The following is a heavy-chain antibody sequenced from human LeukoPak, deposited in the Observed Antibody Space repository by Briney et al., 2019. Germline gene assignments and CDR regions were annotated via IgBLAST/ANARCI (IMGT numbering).Heavy chain of an antibody. CDR2: ISGSGGST. D-gene: IGHD2-2*01. V-gene: IGHV3-23*01. CDR1: GFTFSSYS. CDR3: AKDSADCSSTSCYYYYYYMDV. J-gene: IGHJ6*03. Sequence: TGGSLRLSCAASGFTFSSYSMNWVRQAPGKGLEWVSAISGSGGSTYYADSVKGRFTISRDNSKNTLYLQMNSLRAEDTAVYYCAKDSADCSSTSCYYYYYYMDVWGKGTTVTVSS.